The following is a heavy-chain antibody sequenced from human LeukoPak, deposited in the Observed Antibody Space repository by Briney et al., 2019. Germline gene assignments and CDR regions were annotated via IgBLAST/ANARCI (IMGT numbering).Heavy chain of an antibody. J-gene: IGHJ3*02. CDR1: GYSISSGYY. CDR3: ARAEITIFGVVIMSGAFDI. D-gene: IGHD3-3*01. Sequence: SETLSLTCTVSGYSISSGYYWGWIRQPPGKGLEWIGSIYHSGSTYYNPSLKSRVTISVDTSKNQFSLKLSSVTAADTAVYYCARAEITIFGVVIMSGAFDIWGQGTMVTVSS. V-gene: IGHV4-38-2*02. CDR2: IYHSGST.